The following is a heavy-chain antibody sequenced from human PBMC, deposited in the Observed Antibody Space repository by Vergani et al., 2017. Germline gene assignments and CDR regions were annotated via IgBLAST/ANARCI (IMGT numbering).Heavy chain of an antibody. CDR3: ARCFRDEGMIYGGTVENWFDP. CDR1: GGSFSGYY. Sequence: QVRLQESGPGLVKPSETLSLTCSVYGGSFSGYYWSWIRQPPGKGLEWIGSIYYSENKFYNPSLESRVTLSIDTTKNQFSLKLKSVTAADTAVYYCARCFRDEGMIYGGTVENWFDPWGQGTLVTVSS. CDR2: IYYSENK. J-gene: IGHJ5*02. V-gene: IGHV4-59*04. D-gene: IGHD3-16*01.